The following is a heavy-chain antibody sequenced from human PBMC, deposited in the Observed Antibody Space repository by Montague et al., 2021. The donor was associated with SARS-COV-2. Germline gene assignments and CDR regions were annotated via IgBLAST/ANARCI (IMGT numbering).Heavy chain of an antibody. Sequence: SETLSLTCAVSVGCISRSTQSWSGIRHPPGPVPTWIGILSYTGNTYYNPSLKSRVTISVDTSKNQFSLKLSSVTAADTAVYYCARDLNEYSSSGGFDYWGQGTLVTVSS. V-gene: IGHV4-39*07. CDR3: ARDLNEYSSSGGFDY. J-gene: IGHJ4*02. CDR2: LSYTGNT. D-gene: IGHD6-6*01. CDR1: VGCISRSTQS.